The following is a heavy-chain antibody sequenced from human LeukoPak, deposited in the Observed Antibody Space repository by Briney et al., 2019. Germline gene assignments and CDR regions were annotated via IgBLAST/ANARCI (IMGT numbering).Heavy chain of an antibody. CDR3: ARDGFAMVRGVHIDY. Sequence: ASVNVSCKASGYTFTSYGISWVRQAPGQGLEWMGWISAYNGNTNYAQKLQGRVTMTTDTSTSTAYMELRSLRSDDTAVYYCARDGFAMVRGVHIDYWGQGTLVTVSS. D-gene: IGHD3-10*01. J-gene: IGHJ4*02. CDR1: GYTFTSYG. CDR2: ISAYNGNT. V-gene: IGHV1-18*01.